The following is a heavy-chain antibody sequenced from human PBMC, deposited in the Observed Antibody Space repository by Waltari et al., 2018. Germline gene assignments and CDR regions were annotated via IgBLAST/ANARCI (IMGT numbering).Heavy chain of an antibody. CDR1: GGSISSYY. D-gene: IGHD6-13*01. J-gene: IGHJ4*02. Sequence: QVQLQESGPGLVKPSETLSLTCTVSGGSISSYYWSWIRQPPGKGLEWIGYIYYSGSTNYNTSVKSRVTISVDTSKNQFSRKLSSVTAADTAVYYCARVPRAEQLVDYWGQGTLVTVSS. CDR2: IYYSGST. V-gene: IGHV4-59*01. CDR3: ARVPRAEQLVDY.